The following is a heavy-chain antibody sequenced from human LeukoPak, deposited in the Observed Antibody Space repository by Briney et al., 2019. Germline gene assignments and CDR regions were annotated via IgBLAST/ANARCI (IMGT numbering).Heavy chain of an antibody. CDR1: GFTFSSYA. V-gene: IGHV3-23*01. Sequence: TGGSLRLSCAASGFTFSSYAMSWVRQAPGKGLEWVSAISGSGGSTNYADSVKGRFTISRDNSKNTLYLQMNSLRAEDTAVYYCAKAGTTVTPESRFDYWGQGTLVTVSS. CDR3: AKAGTTVTPESRFDY. J-gene: IGHJ4*02. D-gene: IGHD4-11*01. CDR2: ISGSGGST.